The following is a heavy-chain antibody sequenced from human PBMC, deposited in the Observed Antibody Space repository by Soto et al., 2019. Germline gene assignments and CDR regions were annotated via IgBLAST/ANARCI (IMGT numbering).Heavy chain of an antibody. CDR1: GGSISSSSYY. J-gene: IGHJ4*02. D-gene: IGHD3-9*01. CDR2: IYYSGST. CDR3: ARLEGLATISYYFDF. V-gene: IGHV4-39*01. Sequence: QLQLQESGPGLVKPSEALSLTCSVSGGSISSSSYYWGWIRQPPGKGLEWIGSIYYSGSTYYNPSLKGRVPISIDKSKNQFSLKLSSLTAADTAVYYCARLEGLATISYYFDFWGQGTLVTVSS.